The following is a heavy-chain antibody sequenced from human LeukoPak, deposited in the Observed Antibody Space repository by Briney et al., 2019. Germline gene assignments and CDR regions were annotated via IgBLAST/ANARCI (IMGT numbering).Heavy chain of an antibody. J-gene: IGHJ5*02. V-gene: IGHV1-69*05. Sequence: ASVKDSCKASGDSFISSTFAWVRQAPGRGLEWMGGIVPIFGSPNYAQKFQGRAAITTDHSTSTIYLELNSLTSEDTAMYYCARGLLHVAHSSKSLKWYDPWGQGSLVTVSS. CDR3: ARGLLHVAHSSKSLKWYDP. CDR2: IVPIFGSP. CDR1: GDSFISST. D-gene: IGHD2-2*01.